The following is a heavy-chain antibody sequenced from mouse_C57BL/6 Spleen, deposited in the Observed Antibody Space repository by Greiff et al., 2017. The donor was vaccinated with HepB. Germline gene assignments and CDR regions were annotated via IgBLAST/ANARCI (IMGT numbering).Heavy chain of an antibody. CDR2: INPGSGGT. CDR3: ARRDYSNYPYYYAMDY. Sequence: VQLQQSGAELVRPGTSVKVSCKASGYAFTNYLIEWVKQRPGQGLEWIGVINPGSGGTNYNEKFKGKATLTADKSSSTAYMQLSSLTSEDSAVYFCARRDYSNYPYYYAMDYWGQGTSVTVSS. V-gene: IGHV1-54*01. J-gene: IGHJ4*01. D-gene: IGHD2-5*01. CDR1: GYAFTNYL.